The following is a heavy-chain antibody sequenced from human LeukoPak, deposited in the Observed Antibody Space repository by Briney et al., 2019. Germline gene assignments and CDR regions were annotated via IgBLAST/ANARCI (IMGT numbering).Heavy chain of an antibody. CDR1: GGTFSGYA. Sequence: ASVKVSCKASGGTFSGYAISWVRQAPGQGLEWMGGIIPIFGTANYAQKFQGRVTITADESTSTAYMELSSLRSEDTAVYYCARGGLLKVHYFDYWGQGTLVTVSS. V-gene: IGHV1-69*13. CDR3: ARGGLLKVHYFDY. J-gene: IGHJ4*02. D-gene: IGHD3-22*01. CDR2: IIPIFGTA.